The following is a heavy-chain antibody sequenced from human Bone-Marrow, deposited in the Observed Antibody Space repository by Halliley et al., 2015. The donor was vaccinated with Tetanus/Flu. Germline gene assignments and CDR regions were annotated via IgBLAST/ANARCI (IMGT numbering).Heavy chain of an antibody. V-gene: IGHV4-34*01. CDR2: INQGGSP. CDR3: AREEGLQVSLVQAGWLDP. D-gene: IGHD5-18*01. Sequence: INQGGSPNYTPSLKGRVPISVDTSKNQFSLKMSSLSAADTAVYYCAREEGLQVSLVQAGWLDPWGQGNLVTVSA. J-gene: IGHJ5*02.